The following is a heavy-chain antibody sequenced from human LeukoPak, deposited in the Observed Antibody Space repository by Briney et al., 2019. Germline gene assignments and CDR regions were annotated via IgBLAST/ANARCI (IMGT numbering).Heavy chain of an antibody. CDR1: GYTFSTYG. CDR2: ISSSGRTI. CDR3: ARDWDGYTDY. J-gene: IGHJ4*02. D-gene: IGHD5-24*01. Sequence: GGSLRLSCAGSGYTFSTYGMNWVRQAPGWGLEWVSYISSSGRTIYYADSVKGRFTISRDNAENSVYLQMNSLRAGDTAVYYCARDWDGYTDYWGQGTLLTVSS. V-gene: IGHV3-48*01.